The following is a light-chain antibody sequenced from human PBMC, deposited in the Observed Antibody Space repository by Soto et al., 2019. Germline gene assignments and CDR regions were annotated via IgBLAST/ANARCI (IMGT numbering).Light chain of an antibody. CDR3: QQYDRSPKT. V-gene: IGKV3-20*01. Sequence: EIVLTQSPGTLSLSPGERATLSCRASQSVSSTYLAWYQQKPRQAPGLLIYGASSRATGIPDRFSGSGSGTDIYLTISRLEPEDFAVYYCQQYDRSPKTFGQGTKVEI. CDR1: QSVSSTY. J-gene: IGKJ1*01. CDR2: GAS.